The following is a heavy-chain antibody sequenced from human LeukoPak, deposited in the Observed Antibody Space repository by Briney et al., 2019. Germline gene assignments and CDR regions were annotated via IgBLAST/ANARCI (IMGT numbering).Heavy chain of an antibody. CDR2: INWNGGST. V-gene: IGHV3-20*04. Sequence: RAGGSLRLSCAASGFTFDDYGMSWVRQAPGKGLEWVSGINWNGGSTGYADSVKGRFTISRDNAKTSLYLQMNSLRAEDTASYYCARDGGPLSIAARPRFDYWGQGTLVTVSS. D-gene: IGHD6-6*01. CDR1: GFTFDDYG. CDR3: ARDGGPLSIAARPRFDY. J-gene: IGHJ4*02.